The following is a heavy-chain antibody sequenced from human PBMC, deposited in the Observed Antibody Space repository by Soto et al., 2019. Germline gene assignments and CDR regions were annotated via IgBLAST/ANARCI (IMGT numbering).Heavy chain of an antibody. Sequence: GESLKISCAASGFTFSSYAMSWVRQAPGKGLEWVSAISGSGGSTYYADSVKGRFTISRDNSKNTLYLQMNSLRAEDTAVYYCAKGDSGVGYYYYYYMDVWGKGTTVTVSS. CDR1: GFTFSSYA. J-gene: IGHJ6*03. D-gene: IGHD1-26*01. CDR3: AKGDSGVGYYYYYYMDV. V-gene: IGHV3-23*01. CDR2: ISGSGGST.